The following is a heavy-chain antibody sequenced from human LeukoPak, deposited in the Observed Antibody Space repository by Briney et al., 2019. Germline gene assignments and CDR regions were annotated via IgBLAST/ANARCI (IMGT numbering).Heavy chain of an antibody. D-gene: IGHD6-13*01. CDR3: ARETDVAAEWDYYYGMDV. CDR1: GGTFSSYA. V-gene: IGHV1-69*13. Sequence: SVKVSCKASGGTFSSYAISWVRQAPGQGLECMGGIIPIFGTANYAQKFQGRVTITADESTSTAYMELSSLRSEDTAVYYCARETDVAAEWDYYYGMDVWGQGTTVTVSS. J-gene: IGHJ6*02. CDR2: IIPIFGTA.